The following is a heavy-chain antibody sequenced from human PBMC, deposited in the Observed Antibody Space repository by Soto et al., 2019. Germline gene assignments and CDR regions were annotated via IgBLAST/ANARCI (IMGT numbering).Heavy chain of an antibody. Sequence: QVQLVESGGGVVQPGRSLRLSCAASGFTFSSYAMHWVRQAPGKGLEWVAVISYDGSNKYYADSVKGRFTISRDNSKNTLYLQMNSLRAEDTAVYYCAREKEPDRDGYNWVAFDIWGQGTMVTVSS. J-gene: IGHJ3*02. CDR2: ISYDGSNK. D-gene: IGHD5-12*01. V-gene: IGHV3-30-3*01. CDR1: GFTFSSYA. CDR3: AREKEPDRDGYNWVAFDI.